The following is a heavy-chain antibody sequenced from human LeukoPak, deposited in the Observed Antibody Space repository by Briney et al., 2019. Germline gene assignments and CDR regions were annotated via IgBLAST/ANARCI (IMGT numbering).Heavy chain of an antibody. J-gene: IGHJ4*02. CDR1: GGSFSGYY. Sequence: SETLSLTCAVYGGSFSGYYWGWIRQPPGKGLEWIGEINHSGSTNYNPSLKSRVTISVDTSKNQFSLKLSSVTAADTAVYYCARDGITMVRGVIIKSPYFDYWGQGTLVTVSS. CDR3: ARDGITMVRGVIIKSPYFDY. D-gene: IGHD3-10*01. CDR2: INHSGST. V-gene: IGHV4-34*01.